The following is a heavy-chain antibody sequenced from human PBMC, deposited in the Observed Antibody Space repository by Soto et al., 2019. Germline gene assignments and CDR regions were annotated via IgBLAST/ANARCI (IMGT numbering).Heavy chain of an antibody. CDR1: SGSISSSKW. J-gene: IGHJ5*02. CDR3: ARTHDYGDYGWFDP. Sequence: PSETLSLTCAVSSGSISSSKWWSWVRQPPGKGLEWIGEIYHSGSTNYNPSLKSRVTISVDKSKNQFSLKLSSVTAADTAVYYCARTHDYGDYGWFDPWGQGTLVTVSS. V-gene: IGHV4-4*02. CDR2: IYHSGST. D-gene: IGHD4-17*01.